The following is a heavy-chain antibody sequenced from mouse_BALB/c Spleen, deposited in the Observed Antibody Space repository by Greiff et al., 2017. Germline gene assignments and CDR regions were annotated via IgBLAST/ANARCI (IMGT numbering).Heavy chain of an antibody. V-gene: IGHV5-6-4*01. J-gene: IGHJ1*01. CDR3: TRGDPITTVVATRYFDV. CDR1: GFTFSSYT. D-gene: IGHD1-1*01. CDR2: ISSGGSYT. Sequence: EVKLQESGGGLVKPGGSLKLSCAASGFTFSSYTMSWVRQTPEKRLEWVATISSGGSYTYYPDSVKGRFTISRDNAKNTLYLQMSSLKSEDTAMYYCTRGDPITTVVATRYFDVWGAGTTVTVSS.